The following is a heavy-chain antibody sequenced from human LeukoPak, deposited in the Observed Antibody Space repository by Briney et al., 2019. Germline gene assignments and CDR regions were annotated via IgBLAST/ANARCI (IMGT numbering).Heavy chain of an antibody. J-gene: IGHJ4*02. V-gene: IGHV3-49*03. CDR2: IRSKAYGGTT. CDR1: GFTFGDYA. Sequence: GRSLRLSCTASGFTFGDYAMSWFRQAPGKGLEWVGFIRSKAYGGTTEYAASVKGRFTISRDDSKSIAYLRMNSLKTEDTAVYYCTRDRGGYYDSSGYSDYWGQGTLVTVSS. CDR3: TRDRGGYYDSSGYSDY. D-gene: IGHD3-22*01.